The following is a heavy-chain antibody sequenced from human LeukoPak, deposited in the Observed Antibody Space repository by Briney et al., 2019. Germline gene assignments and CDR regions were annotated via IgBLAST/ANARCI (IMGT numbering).Heavy chain of an antibody. CDR3: EXXXSXSEPFDP. Sequence: ASVKVSCKASGYTFTSYYMHWVRQAPGQGLEWMGIINPSGGSTSYAQKVQGRVTMTRDTSTSTVYMELSSLRSEDTAGYECEXXXSXSEPFDPWGQGTLVTVS. D-gene: IGHD2-2*01. CDR2: INPSGGST. CDR1: GYTFTSYY. J-gene: IGHJ5*02. V-gene: IGHV1-46*01.